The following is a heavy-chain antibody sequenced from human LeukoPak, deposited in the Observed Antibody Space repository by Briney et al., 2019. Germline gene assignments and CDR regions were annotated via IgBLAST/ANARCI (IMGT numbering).Heavy chain of an antibody. Sequence: SETLSLTCTVSGGSISSYYWSWIRQPPGKGLEWIGYIYYSGSTNYNPSLKSRVTISVDTSKNQFSLKLSSVTAADTAVYYRASSAYYYGMDVWGQGTTVTVSS. CDR1: GGSISSYY. D-gene: IGHD6-25*01. V-gene: IGHV4-59*01. J-gene: IGHJ6*02. CDR2: IYYSGST. CDR3: ASSAYYYGMDV.